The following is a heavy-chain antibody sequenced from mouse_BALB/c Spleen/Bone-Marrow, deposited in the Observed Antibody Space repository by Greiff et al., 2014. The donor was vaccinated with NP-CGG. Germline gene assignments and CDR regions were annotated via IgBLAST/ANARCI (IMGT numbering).Heavy chain of an antibody. CDR2: IYPGDGST. V-gene: IGHV1S56*01. J-gene: IGHJ2*01. CDR3: ARSQGNYFDY. CDR1: GYTFTSYY. Sequence: VQLVESGPELVKPGASVKMSCKASGYTFTSYYIHWVKQRPGQGLEWIGWIYPGDGSTKYNEKFKGKTTLTADKSSSTAYMLLSSLTSEDSAIYFCARSQGNYFDYWGQGTTLTVSS.